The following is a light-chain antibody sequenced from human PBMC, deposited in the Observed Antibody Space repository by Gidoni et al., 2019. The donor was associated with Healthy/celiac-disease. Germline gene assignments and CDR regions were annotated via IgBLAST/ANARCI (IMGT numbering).Light chain of an antibody. J-gene: IGKJ2*01. V-gene: IGKV3D-20*01. CDR3: QQYGSSHT. Sequence: EILLTQSPATLSLSPGERATLSCGASQSVSSSYLAWYQQKPGLAPRLLIYDASSRATGIPDRCSGGGSGTDFTLTISRLEPEDFAVYYCQQYGSSHTFGQGTKLEIK. CDR1: QSVSSSY. CDR2: DAS.